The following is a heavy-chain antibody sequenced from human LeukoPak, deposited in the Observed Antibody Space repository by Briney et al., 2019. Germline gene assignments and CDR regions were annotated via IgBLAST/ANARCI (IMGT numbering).Heavy chain of an antibody. Sequence: SVKVSCKASGGTFSSYAISWVRQAPGQGLEWMGGIIPIFGTANYAQKFQGRVTITADESTSTAYMELRSLRSDDTAVYYCAREGKLPTSKPDYWGQGTLVTVSS. CDR1: GGTFSSYA. CDR2: IIPIFGTA. CDR3: AREGKLPTSKPDY. D-gene: IGHD4-23*01. J-gene: IGHJ4*02. V-gene: IGHV1-69*01.